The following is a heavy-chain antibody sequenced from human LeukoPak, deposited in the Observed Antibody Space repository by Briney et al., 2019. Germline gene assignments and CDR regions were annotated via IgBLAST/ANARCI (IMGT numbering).Heavy chain of an antibody. D-gene: IGHD6-13*01. CDR3: ARGHSSYYYYTDV. CDR2: INHSGST. CDR1: GGSFSGYY. J-gene: IGHJ6*03. V-gene: IGHV4-34*01. Sequence: SETLSLTCAVYGGSFSGYYWSWIRQPPGKGLEWIGEINHSGSTNYNPSLKSRVTISVDTSKNQFSLKLSSVTAADTAVYYCARGHSSYYYYTDVWGKGTTVTVSS.